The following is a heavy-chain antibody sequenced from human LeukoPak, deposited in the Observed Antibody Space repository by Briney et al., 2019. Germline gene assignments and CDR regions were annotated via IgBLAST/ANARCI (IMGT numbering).Heavy chain of an antibody. J-gene: IGHJ4*02. CDR2: ISGSGGST. CDR1: GFTFSSYA. D-gene: IGHD3-10*01. V-gene: IGHV3-23*01. CDR3: AKDPRIITTMVRGRFGY. Sequence: GGSLRLSCAASGFTFSSYAMSWVRQAPGKGLEWASAISGSGGSTYYADSVKGRFTISRDNSKNTLYLQMNSLRAEDTAVYYCAKDPRIITTMVRGRFGYWGQGTLVTVSS.